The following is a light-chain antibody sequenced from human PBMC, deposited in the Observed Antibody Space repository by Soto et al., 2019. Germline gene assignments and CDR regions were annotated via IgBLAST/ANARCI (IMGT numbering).Light chain of an antibody. J-gene: IGKJ4*01. CDR1: QSVSSY. CDR3: QPRRNWLT. V-gene: IGKV3-11*01. CDR2: DAS. Sequence: IVLTQSPATLAFSPEERATLSCRASQSVSSYLAWYQQKPGQAPGLLIYDASNRATGIPARFSVIGSGTDFTLTISSLAPEDFAVDYCQPRRNWLTFGGGTKVDIK.